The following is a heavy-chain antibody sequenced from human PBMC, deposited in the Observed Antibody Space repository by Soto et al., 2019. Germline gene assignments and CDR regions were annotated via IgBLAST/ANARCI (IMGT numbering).Heavy chain of an antibody. D-gene: IGHD2-15*01. CDR1: GYSFTSFG. J-gene: IGHJ5*02. CDR2: ISSHNGNT. CDR3: ARDVWCGGRAFYSYEPVGNWFDP. Sequence: ASVKVSCKTSGYSFTSFGVTWVRQAPGQGLEWMGWISSHNGNTNYAQRLQGRLTITTDSSTSTAYMELRSLTSDDTAVYYCARDVWCGGRAFYSYEPVGNWFDPWGQGTPVTVSS. V-gene: IGHV1-18*01.